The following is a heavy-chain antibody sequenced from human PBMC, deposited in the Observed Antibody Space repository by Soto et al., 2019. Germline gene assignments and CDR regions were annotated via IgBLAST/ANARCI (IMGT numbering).Heavy chain of an antibody. Sequence: QVQLVQSGAEVKKPGASVKVSCKASGYTFTSYYMHWVRQAPGQGLEWMGIINPSGGSTSYAQKFLGRVTLTRDTSTSTVYMELSSLRSEYTAVYYCSSGYYGSGSYYTIDYWGQGALVTVSS. D-gene: IGHD3-10*01. CDR3: SSGYYGSGSYYTIDY. V-gene: IGHV1-46*01. CDR2: INPSGGST. CDR1: GYTFTSYY. J-gene: IGHJ4*02.